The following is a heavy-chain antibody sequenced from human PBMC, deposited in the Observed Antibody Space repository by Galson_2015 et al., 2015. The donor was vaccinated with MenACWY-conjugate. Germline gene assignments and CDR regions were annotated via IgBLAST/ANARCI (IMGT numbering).Heavy chain of an antibody. CDR2: TSSSSSYI. J-gene: IGHJ4*02. CDR1: GFIFSSYC. Sequence: SLRLSCAASGFIFSSYCMNWVRQAPGKGLEWVSSTSSSSSYIYYADSVKGRFTISRDNARNSLYLQMNSLRAEDTAVYYCARSSVTFDSSGYYYVLGGQGTQVTVSS. V-gene: IGHV3-21*01. CDR3: ARSSVTFDSSGYYYVL. D-gene: IGHD3-22*01.